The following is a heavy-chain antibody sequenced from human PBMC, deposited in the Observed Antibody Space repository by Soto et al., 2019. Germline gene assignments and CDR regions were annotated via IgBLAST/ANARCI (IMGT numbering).Heavy chain of an antibody. CDR3: ARGFCSSTNCYYYYYMDV. V-gene: IGHV3-9*01. CDR2: ISWNSGSI. Sequence: GGSLRLSCAASGFTFDDYAMHWVRQAPGTGLEWVSGISWNSGSIGYADSVKGRFTISRDNAKNSLYLQMNSLRAEDTALYYCARGFCSSTNCYYYYYMDVWGKGTTVTVSS. D-gene: IGHD2-2*01. J-gene: IGHJ6*03. CDR1: GFTFDDYA.